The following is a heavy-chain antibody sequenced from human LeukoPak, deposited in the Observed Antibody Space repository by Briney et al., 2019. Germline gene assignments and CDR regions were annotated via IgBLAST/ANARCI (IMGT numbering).Heavy chain of an antibody. J-gene: IGHJ6*04. CDR1: GFALRSYS. V-gene: IGHV3-7*01. CDR3: VRESSVWCGQGIGRPLDV. CDR2: IKEDGSDK. Sequence: GGSLRLSCAASGFALRSYSVTWVRQAPGKGLEWVANIKEDGSDKQYEDSVKGRFTISRDNADNSLFLQMNNLRAEDTAVYYCVRESSVWCGQGIGRPLDVWGKGTTVTVSS. D-gene: IGHD3-3*01.